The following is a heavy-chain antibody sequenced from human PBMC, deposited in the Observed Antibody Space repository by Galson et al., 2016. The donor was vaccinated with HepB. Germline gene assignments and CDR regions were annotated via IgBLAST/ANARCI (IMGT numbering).Heavy chain of an antibody. CDR2: IFYGGTT. V-gene: IGHV3-53*01. J-gene: IGHJ6*03. CDR1: GFTVSSYY. Sequence: SLRLSCAASGFTVSSYYMSWVRQAPGKGLEWVSVIFYGGTTYYADSVEGRFTISRDDSMNTLYLQMNSLTAEDTAVYFCARTSYRECSGTRCVNFRYYYYYMDVWGQGILVTVSS. CDR3: ARTSYRECSGTRCVNFRYYYYYMDV. D-gene: IGHD2-2*01.